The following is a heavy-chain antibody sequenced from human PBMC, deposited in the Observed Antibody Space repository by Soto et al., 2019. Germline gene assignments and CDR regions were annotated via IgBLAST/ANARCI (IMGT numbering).Heavy chain of an antibody. CDR3: AGGGSIVVAKRRLMDL. Sequence: QVQLQEPGPTLVKPSETLSLTFTVSGGSIRSYCLTWIRQPPGEGLEWIGCICNSGTTNYNPSLKSRVAISIDTPKNQFSLQLSSVTVADTAFDYCAGGGSIVVAKRRLMDLWGKGTTVTVSS. D-gene: IGHD3-22*01. V-gene: IGHV4-59*03. CDR1: GGSIRSYC. J-gene: IGHJ6*03. CDR2: ICNSGTT.